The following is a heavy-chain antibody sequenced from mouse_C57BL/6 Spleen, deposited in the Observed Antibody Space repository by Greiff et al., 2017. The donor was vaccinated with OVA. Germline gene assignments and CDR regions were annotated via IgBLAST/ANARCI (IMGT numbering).Heavy chain of an antibody. CDR2: IYPRSGNT. CDR3: ARYDGYYDFDY. J-gene: IGHJ2*01. D-gene: IGHD2-3*01. CDR1: GYTFTSYG. Sequence: LVESGAELARPGASVKLSCKASGYTFTSYGISWVKQRTGQGLEWIGEIYPRSGNTYYNEKFKGKATLTADKSSSTAYMELRSLTSEDSAVYFCARYDGYYDFDYWGQGTTLTVSS. V-gene: IGHV1-81*01.